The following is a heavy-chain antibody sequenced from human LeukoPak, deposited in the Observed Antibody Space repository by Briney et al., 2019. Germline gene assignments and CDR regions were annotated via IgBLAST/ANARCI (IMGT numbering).Heavy chain of an antibody. CDR1: GFTFSNYV. CDR2: ISSSSSYI. CDR3: AFWSGYFEFDY. D-gene: IGHD3-3*01. J-gene: IGHJ4*02. Sequence: GGSLRLSCAASGFTFSNYVMGWVRQAPGKGLEWVSSISSSSSYIYYADSVKGRFTISRDNAKNSLYLQMNSLRAEDTAVYYCAFWSGYFEFDYWGQGTLVTVSS. V-gene: IGHV3-21*01.